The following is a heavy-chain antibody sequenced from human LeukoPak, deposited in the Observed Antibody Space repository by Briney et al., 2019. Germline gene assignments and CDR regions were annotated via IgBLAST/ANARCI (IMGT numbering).Heavy chain of an antibody. CDR3: AKGWFGELRWGAFDI. CDR2: ISWNSGSI. Sequence: QPGRSLRLSCAASGFSFDDYAMHWVRQAPGKGLEWVSGISWNSGSIVYADSVKGRFTISRDNAKNSLHLQMNSLRTEDTALYYCAKGWFGELRWGAFDIWGQGTMVTVSS. CDR1: GFSFDDYA. D-gene: IGHD3-10*01. V-gene: IGHV3-9*01. J-gene: IGHJ3*02.